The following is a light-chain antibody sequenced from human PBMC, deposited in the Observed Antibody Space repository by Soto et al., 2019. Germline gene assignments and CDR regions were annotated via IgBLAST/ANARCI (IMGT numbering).Light chain of an antibody. J-gene: IGLJ2*01. V-gene: IGLV1-40*01. Sequence: QSALTQPPSVSGAPGQRVTISCTGTSSNTGAGSDVHWYQQLPGTAPKLLIYGNSNRASGVPDRFSDSKSGTSASLDITGLQAEDEADYYCQSYDVSLSAGIFGGGTKLTVL. CDR3: QSYDVSLSAGI. CDR1: SSNTGAGSD. CDR2: GNS.